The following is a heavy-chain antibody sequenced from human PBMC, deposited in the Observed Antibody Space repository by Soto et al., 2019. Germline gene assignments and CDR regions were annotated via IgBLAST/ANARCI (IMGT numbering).Heavy chain of an antibody. CDR2: IQNSGTT. D-gene: IGHD1-26*01. Sequence: SETLSLTCTVSGGSITSYYWSWIRQPAGKEPEWIGRIQNSGTTYSNPSLKSRVTMSLDPSKNQFSLKLSSVTAADTAVYYCARVGSGSYGLDVWGQGTTVTVSS. V-gene: IGHV4-4*07. CDR1: GGSITSYY. CDR3: ARVGSGSYGLDV. J-gene: IGHJ6*02.